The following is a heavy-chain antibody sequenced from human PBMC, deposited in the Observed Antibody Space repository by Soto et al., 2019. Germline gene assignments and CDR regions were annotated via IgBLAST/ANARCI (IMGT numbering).Heavy chain of an antibody. V-gene: IGHV3-9*01. Sequence: EVQVVESGGGLVQPGRSLRLSCAASGFSFDNYAMHWVRQAPGTGLEWVSGISWNSGSIGYADSVRGRFTISRDNAKSSLYLQMNSLRAEDTALYYCARDRIKFTKYYGAGIQHWGQGTLVTVSS. D-gene: IGHD3-10*01. CDR2: ISWNSGSI. CDR1: GFSFDNYA. CDR3: ARDRIKFTKYYGAGIQH. J-gene: IGHJ1*01.